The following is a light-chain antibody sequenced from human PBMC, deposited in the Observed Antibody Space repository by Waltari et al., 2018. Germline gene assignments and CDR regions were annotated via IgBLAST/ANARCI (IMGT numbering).Light chain of an antibody. J-gene: IGLJ1*01. CDR1: SSDVGGYNY. Sequence: QSALTQPASVSGSPGQSITISCTGTSSDVGGYNYVSWYQQHPGKAPKLMIYEVSNRPSGVSNRFSGSKSGNTASRTIPGLQAEDEADYYCSSYTSSSPYVFGTGTKVTVL. CDR3: SSYTSSSPYV. CDR2: EVS. V-gene: IGLV2-14*01.